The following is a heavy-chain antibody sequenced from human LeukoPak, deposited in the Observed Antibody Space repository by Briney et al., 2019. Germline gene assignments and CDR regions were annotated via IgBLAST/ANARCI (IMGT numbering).Heavy chain of an antibody. Sequence: PGGSLRLSCAASGLTLSCCAMTWVRQAPGKGLEWVSSISISGDVTNYTDSVKGRFTIPRDDSKNTLYLQMNSLRVEDTAVYYCANSHKNAPGVYWGEGTLVTVPS. D-gene: IGHD6-6*01. CDR3: ANSHKNAPGVY. CDR2: ISISGDVT. J-gene: IGHJ4*02. V-gene: IGHV3-23*01. CDR1: GLTLSCCA.